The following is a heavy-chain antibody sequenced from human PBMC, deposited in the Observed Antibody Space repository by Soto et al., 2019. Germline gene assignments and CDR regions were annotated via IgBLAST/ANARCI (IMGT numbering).Heavy chain of an antibody. CDR1: GFTFSSYG. J-gene: IGHJ4*02. CDR2: ISYDGSNK. CDR3: AKDTIFGVVITTSDYFDY. Sequence: QVQLVESGGGVVQPGRSLRLSCAAPGFTFSSYGMHWVRQAPGKGWEGVAVISYDGSNKYYADSVKGRFTISRDNSKNTLYLQMNSLRAEDTAVYYCAKDTIFGVVITTSDYFDYWGQGTLVTVSS. D-gene: IGHD3-3*01. V-gene: IGHV3-30*18.